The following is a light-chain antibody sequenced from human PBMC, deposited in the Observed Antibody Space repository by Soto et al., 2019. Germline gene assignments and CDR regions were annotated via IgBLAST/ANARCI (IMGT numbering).Light chain of an antibody. CDR1: HDITKY. J-gene: IGKJ2*01. CDR3: QYSDHFPPMFT. CDR2: DTS. V-gene: IGKV1-33*01. Sequence: DIQMTQSPSSLSASVGDRVTITCQASHDITKYLNWYQQKPGKAPKLLIYDTSNLETGVPFRFSGRGSGTNFPLTFSRPRPEDFARHYCQYSDHFPPMFTFGQGTKLE.